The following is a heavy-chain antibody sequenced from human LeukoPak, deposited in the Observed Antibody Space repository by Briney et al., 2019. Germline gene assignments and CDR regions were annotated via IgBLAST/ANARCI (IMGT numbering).Heavy chain of an antibody. CDR3: ARGGKFYYDSSGYPGDY. CDR2: IKRDGSEK. CDR1: GFTLTDYW. Sequence: PGGSLRLSCAASGFTLTDYWMSWVRQAPEKGLEWVANIKRDGSEKYYADSVKGRFTISRDNVKRSLSLQMNSLRAEDTAVYYCARGGKFYYDSSGYPGDYWGQGILVTVSS. D-gene: IGHD3-22*01. J-gene: IGHJ4*02. V-gene: IGHV3-7*01.